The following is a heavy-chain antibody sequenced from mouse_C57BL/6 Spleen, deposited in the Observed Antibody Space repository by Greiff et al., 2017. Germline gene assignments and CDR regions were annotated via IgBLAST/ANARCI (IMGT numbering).Heavy chain of an antibody. V-gene: IGHV3-6*01. D-gene: IGHD1-1*01. Sequence: EVKLVESGPGLVKPSQSLSLTCSVTGYSITSGYYWNWIRQFPGNKLEWMGYISYDGSNNYNPSLKNRISITRDTSKNQFFLTLNSVTTEDTATYYCARDGSSYSDYWGQGTTLTVSS. CDR1: GYSITSGYY. CDR2: ISYDGSN. CDR3: ARDGSSYSDY. J-gene: IGHJ2*01.